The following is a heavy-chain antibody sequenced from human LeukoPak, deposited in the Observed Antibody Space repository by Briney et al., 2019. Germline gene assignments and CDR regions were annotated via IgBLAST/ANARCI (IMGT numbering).Heavy chain of an antibody. D-gene: IGHD2-15*01. CDR2: ISAYNGNT. CDR3: AREYCSGGSCYPTDAFDI. V-gene: IGHV1-18*01. CDR1: GYTFTSYG. J-gene: IGHJ3*02. Sequence: ASVKVSCKASGYTFTSYGISWVRQAPGQGLEWMGWISAYNGNTNYAQKLQGRVTMTTDTSTTTAYMELRSLRSDDTAVCYCAREYCSGGSCYPTDAFDIWGQGTMVTVSS.